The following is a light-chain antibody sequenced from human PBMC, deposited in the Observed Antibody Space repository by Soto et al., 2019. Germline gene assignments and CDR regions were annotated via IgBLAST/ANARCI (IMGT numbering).Light chain of an antibody. Sequence: EIVMTQSPATLSVSPGERATLSCRASQSVSSNLAWYQQKPGQAPRLLIYGASTRATGIPARFSGSGSGTEFTLTISSLQSKDFAVYYCQQYNYWPPWTFGQGTKVDIK. J-gene: IGKJ1*01. V-gene: IGKV3-15*01. CDR1: QSVSSN. CDR3: QQYNYWPPWT. CDR2: GAS.